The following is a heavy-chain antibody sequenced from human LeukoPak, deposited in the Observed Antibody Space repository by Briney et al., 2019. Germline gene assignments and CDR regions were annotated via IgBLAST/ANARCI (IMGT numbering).Heavy chain of an antibody. D-gene: IGHD3-10*01. CDR2: IYYSGST. Sequence: SETLSLTCTVSGGSVSSGSYYWSWIRQPPGKGLEWIGYIYYSGSTNYNPSLKSRVTISVDTSKNQFSPKLSSVTAADTAVYYCARATGGIFYYGSDLGWFDPWGQGTLVTVSS. V-gene: IGHV4-61*01. J-gene: IGHJ5*02. CDR1: GGSVSSGSYY. CDR3: ARATGGIFYYGSDLGWFDP.